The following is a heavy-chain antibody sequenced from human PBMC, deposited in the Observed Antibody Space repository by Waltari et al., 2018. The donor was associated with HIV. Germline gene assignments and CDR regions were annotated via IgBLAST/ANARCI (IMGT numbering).Heavy chain of an antibody. CDR1: GGTFSRYA. J-gene: IGHJ5*02. Sequence: QVQLVQSGAEVKKPGSSVKVSCKASGGTFSRYAISWVRKAPGQGLEWMGGIIPIFGTANYAQKFQGRVTITADESTSTAYMELSSLRSEDTAVYYCARGIDSSGWYFWFDPWGQGTLVTVSS. V-gene: IGHV1-69*01. D-gene: IGHD6-19*01. CDR2: IIPIFGTA. CDR3: ARGIDSSGWYFWFDP.